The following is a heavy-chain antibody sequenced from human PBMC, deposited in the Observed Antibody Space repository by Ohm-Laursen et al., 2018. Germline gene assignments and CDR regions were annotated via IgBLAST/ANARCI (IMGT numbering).Heavy chain of an antibody. D-gene: IGHD6-19*01. CDR1: GFTFSHYS. J-gene: IGHJ4*02. Sequence: GSLRLSCAASGFTFSHYSMNWVRQAPGKGPEWLSYIGTSNTTIYYADSVNGRFTISRDNSKNTLYLQMNSLRAEDTAVYYCARDQGWVDYWGQGTLVTVSS. V-gene: IGHV3-48*01. CDR2: IGTSNTTI. CDR3: ARDQGWVDY.